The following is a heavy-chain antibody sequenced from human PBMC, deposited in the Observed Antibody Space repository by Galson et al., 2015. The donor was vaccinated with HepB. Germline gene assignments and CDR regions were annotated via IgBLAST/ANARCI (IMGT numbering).Heavy chain of an antibody. V-gene: IGHV2-5*02. J-gene: IGHJ5*02. CDR2: IYWDDDK. CDR1: GFSLSTSGVG. Sequence: PALVKPTQTLTLTCTFSGFSLSTSGVGVGWIRQPPGKALEWLALIYWDDDKRYSPSLKSRLTITKDTSKNQVVLTMTNMDPVDTATYYCARRVEDGVAAGNWFDPWGQGTLVTVSS. D-gene: IGHD6-13*01. CDR3: ARRVEDGVAAGNWFDP.